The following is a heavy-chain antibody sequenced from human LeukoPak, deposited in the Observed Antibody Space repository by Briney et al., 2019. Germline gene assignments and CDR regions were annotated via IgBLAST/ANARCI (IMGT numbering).Heavy chain of an antibody. V-gene: IGHV4-61*02. J-gene: IGHJ4*02. CDR2: IYTSRST. CDR3: AREVYDSSGYYLDY. D-gene: IGHD3-22*01. Sequence: PSETLSLTCTVSGGSISSGSYYWSWIRQPAGKGLEWIGRIYTSRSTNYNPSLKSRVTISVDTSKNQFSLKLSSVTAADTAVYYCAREVYDSSGYYLDYWGQGTLVTVSS. CDR1: GGSISSGSYY.